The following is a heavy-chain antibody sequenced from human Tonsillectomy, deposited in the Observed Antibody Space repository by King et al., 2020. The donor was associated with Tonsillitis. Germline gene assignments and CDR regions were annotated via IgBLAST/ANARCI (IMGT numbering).Heavy chain of an antibody. CDR1: GYSFSSYA. V-gene: IGHV1-18*01. CDR3: ARDPGVTTNNWFDP. CDR2: ISGYNGNT. J-gene: IGHJ5*02. Sequence: LQLVQSGAEVKKPGASVKVSCKASGYSFSSYAISWVRQAPGQGLEWMGWISGYNGNTNYAQKFQGRVTMTTDTSTSTAYMDLRSLRSDDTDVYYCARDPGVTTNNWFDPWGQGTLVTVSS. D-gene: IGHD4-11*01.